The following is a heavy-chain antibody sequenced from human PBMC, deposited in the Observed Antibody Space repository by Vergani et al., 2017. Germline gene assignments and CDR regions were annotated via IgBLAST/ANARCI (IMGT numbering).Heavy chain of an antibody. CDR3: ARDYRFLECRRCAFDI. V-gene: IGHV3-48*03. Sequence: EVQLVESGGGLVQPGGSLRLSCAASGFTFSSYEMNWVRQAPGKGLEWVSYISSSGSTIYYADSVKGRFTISRDNAKNSLYLQMNSLRAEDTAVYYCARDYRFLECRRCAFDIWGQGTMVTVSS. CDR1: GFTFSSYE. CDR2: ISSSGSTI. J-gene: IGHJ3*02. D-gene: IGHD3-3*01.